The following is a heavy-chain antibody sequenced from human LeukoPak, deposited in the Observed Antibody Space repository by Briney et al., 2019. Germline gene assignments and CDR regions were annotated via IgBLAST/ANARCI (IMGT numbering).Heavy chain of an antibody. D-gene: IGHD6-19*01. CDR1: GGSITSTNW. J-gene: IGHJ3*01. Sequence: PSETLSLTCAVSGGSITSTNWWTWVRKPPGKGLEWIGEIYHSGTTNYNPSLKSRVTISLDKSKNRFSLRLSSVTAADTAVYYCARDQWLLRGGDHDAFDVWGQGTMVTVS. CDR2: IYHSGTT. CDR3: ARDQWLLRGGDHDAFDV. V-gene: IGHV4-4*02.